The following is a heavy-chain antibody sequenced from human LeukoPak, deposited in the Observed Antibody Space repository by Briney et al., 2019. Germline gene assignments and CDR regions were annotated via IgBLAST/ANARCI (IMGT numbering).Heavy chain of an antibody. J-gene: IGHJ5*02. CDR2: ISAYNGNT. V-gene: IGHV1-18*01. D-gene: IGHD3-10*01. Sequence: ASVTVSFKGSVYTLTSYGISGVRQAPAEAVACVGWISAYNGNTNYAQQLQGRVTMTTDTSTSTASMELRSLRSEDTAVYYCARALYEGVTLYNWFDPWGQGTLVTVSS. CDR1: VYTLTSYG. CDR3: ARALYEGVTLYNWFDP.